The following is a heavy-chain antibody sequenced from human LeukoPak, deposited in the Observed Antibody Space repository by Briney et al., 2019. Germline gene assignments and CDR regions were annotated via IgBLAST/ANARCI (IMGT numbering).Heavy chain of an antibody. CDR1: GFTFSSYA. J-gene: IGHJ4*02. CDR3: ARGKITMIVGPFDY. D-gene: IGHD3-22*01. CDR2: ISGSGGST. Sequence: GGSLRLSCAASGFTFSSYAMSWVRQAPGKGLEWVSAISGSGGSTYYADSVKGRFTISRDNAKKSLYLQMNSLRAEDTAVYYCARGKITMIVGPFDYWGQGTLVTVSS. V-gene: IGHV3-23*01.